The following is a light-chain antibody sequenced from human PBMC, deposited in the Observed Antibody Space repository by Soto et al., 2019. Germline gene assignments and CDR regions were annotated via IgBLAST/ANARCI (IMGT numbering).Light chain of an antibody. V-gene: IGLV2-14*01. CDR3: SSFTSSTTYV. J-gene: IGLJ1*01. CDR2: EVS. Sequence: QSALTQPAFVSASPGQSITIYCTGTSSDVGGYNYVSWYQQHPGKAPKLMIYEVSNRPSGVSGRFSGSKSANTASLTISGLQAEDEADYYCSSFTSSTTYVFGTGTKLTVL. CDR1: SSDVGGYNY.